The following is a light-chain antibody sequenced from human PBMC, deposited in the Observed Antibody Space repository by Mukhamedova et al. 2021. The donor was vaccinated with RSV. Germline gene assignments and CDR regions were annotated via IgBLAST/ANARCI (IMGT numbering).Light chain of an antibody. CDR2: KVS. V-gene: IGKV1-5*03. J-gene: IGKJ1*01. Sequence: WYQRRVHGKAPKLLIYKVSDLESGVPSRFSGRGSETEFTLTISSLQPDDSANYYFQQYSVYPWAFGQGTKVEIK. CDR3: QQYSVYPWA.